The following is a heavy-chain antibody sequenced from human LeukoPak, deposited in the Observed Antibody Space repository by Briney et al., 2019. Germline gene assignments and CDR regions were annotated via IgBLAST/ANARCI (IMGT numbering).Heavy chain of an antibody. D-gene: IGHD1-20*01. V-gene: IGHV4-59*12. CDR3: ARVKYGITGTGYRPKPGGRYFDY. CDR2: IYYSGST. Sequence: SETLSLTCTVSGGSISTYYWSWIRQPPGKGLEWIGNIYYSGSTNYNPSLQSRVTISVDTSKNQFSLKLSSVTAADTAVYYCARVKYGITGTGYRPKPGGRYFDYWGQGTLVTVSS. CDR1: GGSISTYY. J-gene: IGHJ4*02.